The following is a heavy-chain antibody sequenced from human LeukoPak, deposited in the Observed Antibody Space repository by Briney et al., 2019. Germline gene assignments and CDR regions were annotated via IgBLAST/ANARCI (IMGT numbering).Heavy chain of an antibody. CDR1: GFTFSSYA. V-gene: IGHV3-30-3*01. CDR2: ISYDGSNK. Sequence: PGRSLRLSCAASGFTFSSYAMHWVRQAPGKGLEWVAVISYDGSNKYYADSVKGRFTISRDNSKNTLYLQMNSLRAEDTAVYYCAKVRGRFGEFDYWGQGTLVTVSS. J-gene: IGHJ4*02. CDR3: AKVRGRFGEFDY. D-gene: IGHD3-10*01.